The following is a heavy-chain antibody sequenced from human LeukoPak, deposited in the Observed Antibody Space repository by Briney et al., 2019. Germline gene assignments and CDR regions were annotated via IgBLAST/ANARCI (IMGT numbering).Heavy chain of an antibody. Sequence: GGSLRLSCAASGFTFSSYWMSWVRQAPGKGLEWVSYISSSGSTIYYADPVKGRFTISRDNAKNSLYLQMNSLRAEDTAVYYCARPIVVVPAAIFDYYMDVWGKGTTVTVSS. D-gene: IGHD2-2*01. CDR1: GFTFSSYW. V-gene: IGHV3-48*01. CDR2: ISSSGSTI. CDR3: ARPIVVVPAAIFDYYMDV. J-gene: IGHJ6*03.